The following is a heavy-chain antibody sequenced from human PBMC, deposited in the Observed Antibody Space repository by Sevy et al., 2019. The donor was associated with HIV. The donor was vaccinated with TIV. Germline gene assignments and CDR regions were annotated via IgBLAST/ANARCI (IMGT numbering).Heavy chain of an antibody. D-gene: IGHD2-2*01. CDR3: ARGFCISSSCSGSS. V-gene: IGHV3-48*01. J-gene: IGHJ5*02. CDR2: ISTSSNTI. Sequence: GGSLRLSCAASGFNFSSYSMNWVRQAPGKGLEWVAHISTSSNTIYYADSVKGRFTISRDNAKNSLYLQMNSLRAEDTAVYYCARGFCISSSCSGSSWGQGTLVTVSS. CDR1: GFNFSSYS.